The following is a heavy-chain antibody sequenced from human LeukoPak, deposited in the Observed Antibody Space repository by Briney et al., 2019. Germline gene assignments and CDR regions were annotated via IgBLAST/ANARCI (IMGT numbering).Heavy chain of an antibody. Sequence: GGSLRLSCAASGFTFSGSAIHWVRQASGKGLEWVGRIRSKANYVESVKGRFTISRDDSKNTAYLQMNSLKTEDTAVYYCSRSSSRNFGVVIKSYYYYMDVWGKGTTVTVSS. CDR2: IRSKAN. D-gene: IGHD3-3*01. CDR1: GFTFSGSA. CDR3: SRSSSRNFGVVIKSYYYYMDV. J-gene: IGHJ6*03. V-gene: IGHV3-73*01.